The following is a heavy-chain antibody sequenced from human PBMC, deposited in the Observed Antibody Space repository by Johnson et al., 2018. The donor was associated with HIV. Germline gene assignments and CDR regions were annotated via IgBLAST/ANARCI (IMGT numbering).Heavy chain of an antibody. CDR1: EFTVSSNF. CDR2: IYSGVNT. D-gene: IGHD1-26*01. CDR3: ARGGTFYHLDI. J-gene: IGHJ3*02. Sequence: VQLVESGGGLIQPGGSLRLSCAVSEFTVSSNFMSWVRQAPGKGLEWVSGIYSGVNTYYADSVKGRFTISRDNSKNTLYLQMDSLRVEDTAVYYCARGGTFYHLDIWGQGTMVTVSS. V-gene: IGHV3-53*01.